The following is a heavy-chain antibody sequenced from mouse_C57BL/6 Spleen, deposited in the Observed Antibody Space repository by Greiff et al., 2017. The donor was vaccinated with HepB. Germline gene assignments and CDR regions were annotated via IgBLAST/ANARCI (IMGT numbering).Heavy chain of an antibody. CDR3: ARGNQLRLREGFAY. Sequence: EVKLVESGGGLVKPGGSLKLSCAASGFTFSSYAMSWVRQTPEKRLEWVATISDGGSYTYYPDNVKGRFTISRDNAKNNLYLQMSHLKSEDTAMYYCARGNQLRLREGFAYWGQGTLVTVSA. V-gene: IGHV5-4*03. J-gene: IGHJ3*01. D-gene: IGHD3-2*02. CDR2: ISDGGSYT. CDR1: GFTFSSYA.